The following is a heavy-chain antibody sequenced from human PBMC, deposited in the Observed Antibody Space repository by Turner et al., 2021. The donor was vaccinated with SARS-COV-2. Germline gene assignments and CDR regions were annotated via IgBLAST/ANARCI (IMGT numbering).Heavy chain of an antibody. CDR1: GFTFSRYW. CDR3: ARHGSWNYDS. V-gene: IGHV3-7*01. Sequence: EVQLVESGGGLVQPGGSLRLSWVGSGFTFSRYWMGWVRQAPGKGLEWVANIKEDGTSKYYVDSVKGRFTTSRDNAENSVYLEMNSLRVEDTAVYYCARHGSWNYDSWGQGTLVTVSS. CDR2: IKEDGTSK. J-gene: IGHJ5*01. D-gene: IGHD1-7*01.